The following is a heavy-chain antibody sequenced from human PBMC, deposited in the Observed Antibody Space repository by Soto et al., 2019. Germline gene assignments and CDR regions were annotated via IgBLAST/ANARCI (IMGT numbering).Heavy chain of an antibody. J-gene: IGHJ4*02. D-gene: IGHD5-12*01. CDR1: GDSVSSNSAT. Sequence: SQTLSLTGAISGDSVSSNSATWNWIRQSTSRGLEWLGRTYYRSKWYNDYAVSVKSRITINPDTSKNHFSLQLNSVTPEDTAVYYCTTGYSGYLGYWGQGTLVTVSS. CDR2: TYYRSKWYN. V-gene: IGHV6-1*01. CDR3: TTGYSGYLGY.